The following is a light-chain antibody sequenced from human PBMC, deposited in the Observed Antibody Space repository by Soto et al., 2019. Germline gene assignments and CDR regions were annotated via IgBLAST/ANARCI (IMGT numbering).Light chain of an antibody. J-gene: IGLJ1*01. V-gene: IGLV1-40*01. CDR1: SSNIGAGYD. CDR2: GNS. CDR3: QYYESSLSGYV. Sequence: QSALAQPPSVSGAPGQRVTISCTGSSSNIGAGYDVHWYQQLPGTAPKLLIYGNSNRPSGVPDRFSGFKSGSSGSLAITGLQAEDEADYYCQYYESSLSGYVFGTGTKVTVL.